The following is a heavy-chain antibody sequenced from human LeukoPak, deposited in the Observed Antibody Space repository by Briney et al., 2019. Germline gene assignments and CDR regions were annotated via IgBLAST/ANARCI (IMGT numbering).Heavy chain of an antibody. J-gene: IGHJ3*02. V-gene: IGHV3-23*01. CDR3: AGTYYYDKGAFDI. Sequence: GGPLRLSCAASGFAFSSYGMSWGPRAPGKALEWVSAITGSGGNTYSTDSVKVRFTISRDNSKNTLYLQMNSLRAEDTAVYYCAGTYYYDKGAFDIWGQGTMVTVSS. CDR2: ITGSGGNT. D-gene: IGHD3-22*01. CDR1: GFAFSSYG.